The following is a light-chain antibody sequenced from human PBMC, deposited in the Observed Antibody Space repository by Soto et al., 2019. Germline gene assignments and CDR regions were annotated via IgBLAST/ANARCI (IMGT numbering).Light chain of an antibody. CDR3: QQYQYWPPRT. CDR1: KSVDTP. V-gene: IGKV3-15*01. J-gene: IGKJ1*01. Sequence: VMTQSPGTLSVSPGERATLSCRASKSVDTPLAWYQQRPGQAPRLLISDASTRATGVSARFSGSGSGTEFTLTISSLQSEDSALYYCQQYQYWPPRTFGQGTKVEI. CDR2: DAS.